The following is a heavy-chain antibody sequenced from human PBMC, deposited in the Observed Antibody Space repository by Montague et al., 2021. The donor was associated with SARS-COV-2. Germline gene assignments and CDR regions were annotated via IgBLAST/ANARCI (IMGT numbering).Heavy chain of an antibody. CDR1: GGSISGYY. D-gene: IGHD1-1*01. Sequence: SETLSLTCTVSGGSISGYYWSWIRQPPGKGLEWLGYLYYSGSTNXNPSLKSRVTISVDTSKNQFSLRLNSVTAADTAVYYCARHLPGYSYFYCLDVWGKGTPVTVSS. V-gene: IGHV4-59*01. J-gene: IGHJ6*03. CDR3: ARHLPGYSYFYCLDV. CDR2: LYYSGST.